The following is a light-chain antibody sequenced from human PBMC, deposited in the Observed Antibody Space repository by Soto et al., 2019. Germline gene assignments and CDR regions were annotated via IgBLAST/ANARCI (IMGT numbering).Light chain of an antibody. V-gene: IGLV1-40*01. J-gene: IGLJ3*02. CDR3: QSYDSSLWG. CDR2: GNS. CDR1: SSNIGAGYD. Sequence: QSVLTQPPSVSGAPGQRVTISCTGSSSNIGAGYDVHWYQQLPGTAPKLLIYGNSNRPSGVPDRFSGSKSGTSASLAITGLQAEDEADYYCQSYDSSLWGFGGGTQLTV.